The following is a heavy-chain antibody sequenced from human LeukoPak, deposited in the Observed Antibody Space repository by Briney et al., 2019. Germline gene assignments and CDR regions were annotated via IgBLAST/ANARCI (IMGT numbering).Heavy chain of an antibody. CDR3: ARVQTPEMATIGLYFDY. Sequence: SETLSLTCAVYGGSFSGYYWSWIRQPPGKGLEWIGEINHSGSTNYNPSLKSRVTISVDTSKNQFSLKLSSVTAADTAVYYCARVQTPEMATIGLYFDYWGQGTLVTVSS. D-gene: IGHD5-24*01. J-gene: IGHJ4*02. CDR1: GGSFSGYY. CDR2: INHSGST. V-gene: IGHV4-34*01.